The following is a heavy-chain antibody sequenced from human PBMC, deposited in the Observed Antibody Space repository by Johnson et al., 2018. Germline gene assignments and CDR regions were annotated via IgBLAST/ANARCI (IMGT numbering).Heavy chain of an antibody. CDR3: ARGYCSSTSCYTSYYYYGMDV. D-gene: IGHD2-2*02. CDR2: IIPIFGTA. Sequence: VQLLESGAEVKKXGSSVKVSCKASGGTFSSYAISWVRQAPGQGLEWMGGIIPIFGTANYAQKFQGRVTITAYESTSTAYMELSSLRSEDTAVFYCARGYCSSTSCYTSYYYYGMDVWGQGTTVTVSS. CDR1: GGTFSSYA. J-gene: IGHJ6*02. V-gene: IGHV1-69*01.